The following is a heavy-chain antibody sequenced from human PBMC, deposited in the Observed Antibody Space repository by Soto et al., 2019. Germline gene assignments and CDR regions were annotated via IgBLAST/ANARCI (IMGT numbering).Heavy chain of an antibody. CDR3: ARAGSGSYSWIDF. Sequence: GGSPRLSCAAPGFTFSDYYMSWIRPAPGEGLEWVSFISSSGNAIYYADSVKGRFIISRDYADSVKGRFTISRDNAKNSLYLQMNSLRADYTAVYYCARAGSGSYSWIDFWGQGTLVTVSS. D-gene: IGHD3-10*01. CDR1: GFTFSDYY. V-gene: IGHV3-11*01. CDR2: ISSSGNAI. J-gene: IGHJ4*02.